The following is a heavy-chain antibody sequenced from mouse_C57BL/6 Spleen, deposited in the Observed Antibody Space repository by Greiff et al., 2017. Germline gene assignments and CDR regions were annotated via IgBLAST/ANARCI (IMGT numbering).Heavy chain of an antibody. CDR3: ARSGGFYYAMDY. J-gene: IGHJ4*01. V-gene: IGHV1-42*01. CDR1: GYSFTGYY. D-gene: IGHD3-1*01. Sequence: EVMLVESGPELVKPGASVKISCKASGYSFTGYYMNWVKQSTEKSLEWIGEINPSTGGTTYNQKFKAKATLTVDKSSSTAYMQLKSLTSADSAVYFCARSGGFYYAMDYWGQGTSVTVSS. CDR2: INPSTGGT.